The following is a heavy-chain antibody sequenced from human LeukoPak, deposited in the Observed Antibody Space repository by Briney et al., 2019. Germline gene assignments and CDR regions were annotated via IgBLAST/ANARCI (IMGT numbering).Heavy chain of an antibody. Sequence: GGSLRLSCASSAFNFTAYWMHWVRQDPRQGLLWVARINSDGTTTNYADSVKGRFTISRDNAKNTLFLQMNSLRAEDTAVYYCAVSNGGYGPWGQGALVTVSS. V-gene: IGHV3-74*01. CDR3: AVSNGGYGP. D-gene: IGHD5-12*01. CDR1: AFNFTAYW. J-gene: IGHJ5*02. CDR2: INSDGTTT.